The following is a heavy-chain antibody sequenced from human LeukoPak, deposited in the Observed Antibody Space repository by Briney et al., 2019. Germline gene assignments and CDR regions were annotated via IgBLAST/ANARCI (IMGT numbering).Heavy chain of an antibody. D-gene: IGHD5-24*01. V-gene: IGHV1-46*01. Sequence: ASVKVSCKASGYTFTSYYMHWVRQAPGQGLEWMGIINPSGGSTSYAQKFQGRVTMTRDTSTSTVYMELSSPRSEDTAVYYCARVRGQRWLQTPFDYWGQGTLVTVSS. CDR1: GYTFTSYY. CDR2: INPSGGST. CDR3: ARVRGQRWLQTPFDY. J-gene: IGHJ4*02.